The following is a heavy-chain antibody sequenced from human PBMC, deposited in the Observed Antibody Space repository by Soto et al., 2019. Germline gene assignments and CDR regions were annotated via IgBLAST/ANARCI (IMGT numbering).Heavy chain of an antibody. V-gene: IGHV1-69*13. CDR2: IIPIFGTA. CDR3: VVAVRGVIEGDY. D-gene: IGHD3-10*01. Sequence: SVKVSCKASGGTFSSYAISWVRQAPGQGLEWMGGIIPIFGTANYAQKFQGRATITADESTSTAYMELSSLRSEDTAVYYCVVAVRGVIEGDYWGQGTLVSLSA. J-gene: IGHJ4*02. CDR1: GGTFSSYA.